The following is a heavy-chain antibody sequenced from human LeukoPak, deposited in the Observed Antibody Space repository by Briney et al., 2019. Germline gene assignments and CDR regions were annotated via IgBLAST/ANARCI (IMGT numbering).Heavy chain of an antibody. V-gene: IGHV3-30*18. CDR2: ISYDGSNK. CDR1: GFTFSSYG. CDR3: AKHSGSYYAYYFDY. J-gene: IGHJ4*02. D-gene: IGHD3-10*01. Sequence: GGSLRLSCAASGFTFSSYGMHWVRQAPGKGLEWVAVISYDGSNKYYADSVKGRFTISRDNSKNTLYLQMNGLRAEDTAVYYCAKHSGSYYAYYFDYWGQGTLVTVSS.